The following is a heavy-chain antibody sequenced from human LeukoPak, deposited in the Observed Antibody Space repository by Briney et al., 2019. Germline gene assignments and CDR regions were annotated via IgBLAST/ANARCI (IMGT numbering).Heavy chain of an antibody. V-gene: IGHV3-7*01. CDR3: ARLKIVGAYHLFLH. D-gene: IGHD1-26*01. Sequence: GGSMRLSCAAYAFTFSTYCMSWVRQAPGNGLEWVATIKPDGSQKNYVDSVKGRFTISRDNAKNSLYLQVNSLRAEVTVAYYCARLKIVGAYHLFLHWGQGTLVTVSS. CDR1: AFTFSTYC. CDR2: IKPDGSQK. J-gene: IGHJ4*02.